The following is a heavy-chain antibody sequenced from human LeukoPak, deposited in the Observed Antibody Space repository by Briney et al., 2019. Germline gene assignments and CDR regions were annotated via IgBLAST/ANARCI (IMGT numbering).Heavy chain of an antibody. CDR3: ARDHYGGVIDY. V-gene: IGHV3-48*03. Sequence: GGSLRLSCAASGFTFSSYEMNWVRQAPGKGLEWVSYISSSGSTIYYADSVKGRFTISRDNAKNSLYLQMNSLRAEDTAVYYCARDHYGGVIDYWGQGTLVTVSS. J-gene: IGHJ4*02. CDR1: GFTFSSYE. CDR2: ISSSGSTI. D-gene: IGHD4-23*01.